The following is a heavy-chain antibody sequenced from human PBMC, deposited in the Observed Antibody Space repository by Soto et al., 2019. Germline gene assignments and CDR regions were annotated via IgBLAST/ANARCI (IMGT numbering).Heavy chain of an antibody. CDR1: GGTHSSYA. V-gene: IGHV1-69*13. CDR2: IIPIFGTA. J-gene: IGHJ6*02. CDR3: ARGSGVAVAGTNYYYGMDV. Sequence: SVKVSCKDSGGTHSSYAISWVRQAPGQGLEWMGGIIPIFGTANYAQKFQGRVTITADESTSTAYMELSSLRSEDTAVYYCARGSGVAVAGTNYYYGMDVWGQGTTVTVSS. D-gene: IGHD6-19*01.